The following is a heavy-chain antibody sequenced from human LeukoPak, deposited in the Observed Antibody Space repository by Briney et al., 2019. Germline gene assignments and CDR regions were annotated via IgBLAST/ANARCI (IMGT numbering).Heavy chain of an antibody. J-gene: IGHJ5*02. CDR3: ARSGYCSGGSCYRFDP. CDR1: GGTFTSYD. Sequence: ASVKVSCKASGGTFTSYDINWVRQATGQGLEWMGWMNPNSGNTGYAQKFQGRVTITRNTSISTAYMELSSLRSEDTAVYYCARSGYCSGGSCYRFDPWGQGTLVTVSS. CDR2: MNPNSGNT. D-gene: IGHD2-15*01. V-gene: IGHV1-8*03.